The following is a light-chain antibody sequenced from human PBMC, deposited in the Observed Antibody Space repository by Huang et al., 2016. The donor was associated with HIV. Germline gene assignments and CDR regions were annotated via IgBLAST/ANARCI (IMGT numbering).Light chain of an antibody. Sequence: EIVMTQSPAILSVSPGERATLSCRASQSVGSNLAWYHQKPGQAPRLLIYGASTRATGVPARFSGRGSGTEFTLTISSLQSEDFAVYYCRQYNNWPPWTFGQGTKLEIK. CDR1: QSVGSN. J-gene: IGKJ2*02. CDR2: GAS. CDR3: RQYNNWPPWT. V-gene: IGKV3-15*01.